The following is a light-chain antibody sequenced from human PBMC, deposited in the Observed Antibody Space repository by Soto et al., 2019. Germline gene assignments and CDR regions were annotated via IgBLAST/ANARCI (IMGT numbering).Light chain of an antibody. CDR2: KAS. Sequence: DIQMTQSPSTLSGSVGDRDTITCLASQTISSWLAWYQQKPGKAPKLLIYKASTLKSGVPSRFSGSGSGTEFILTISSLQSEDFAVYYCQQYHKWPLTFGGGTKVDIK. J-gene: IGKJ4*01. CDR3: QQYHKWPLT. V-gene: IGKV1-5*03. CDR1: QTISSW.